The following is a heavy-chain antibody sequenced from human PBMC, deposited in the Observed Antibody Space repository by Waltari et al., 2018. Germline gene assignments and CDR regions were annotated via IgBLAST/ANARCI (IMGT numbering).Heavy chain of an antibody. V-gene: IGHV7-4-1*02. Sequence: QVQLVQSGSELKKPGTSVKISCKASGYTVTDYSLNWVRQASGQGFEWMARNNTKTGKPTYAPDFTGRFVVSLDTSVSTAYLDISSLKAEDTAVYYCARWRPPDYGLDNWGQGTLVTVSA. CDR3: ARWRPPDYGLDN. CDR1: GYTVTDYS. D-gene: IGHD4-17*01. CDR2: NNTKTGKP. J-gene: IGHJ4*02.